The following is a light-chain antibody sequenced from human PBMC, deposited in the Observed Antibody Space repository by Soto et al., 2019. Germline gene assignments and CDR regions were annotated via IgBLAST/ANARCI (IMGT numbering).Light chain of an antibody. CDR2: DAS. CDR3: QQRSNWPVS. Sequence: DIMLTQCPATLSLSPGERATLSCRSSKSLGHFLVWYQQKPGQAPRLLISDASKRATGIPARFSGSGSGTDFTLSINSLQPEDSAVYYCQQRSNWPVSFGGGTKVDIK. CDR1: KSLGHF. J-gene: IGKJ4*01. V-gene: IGKV3-11*01.